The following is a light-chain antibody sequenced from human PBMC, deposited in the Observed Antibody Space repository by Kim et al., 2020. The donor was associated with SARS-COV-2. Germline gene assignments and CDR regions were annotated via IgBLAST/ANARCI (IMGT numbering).Light chain of an antibody. CDR1: SSDVGAYNQ. CDR3: SSYTNNRTVV. Sequence: GQSITLSCTGTSSDVGAYNQVSWYQQHPDKAPKLMIFDVRNRPSGVSNRVSGAKSGNTASLTISGLQAEDEADYFCSSYTNNRTVVFGGGTQLTVL. V-gene: IGLV2-14*03. J-gene: IGLJ2*01. CDR2: DVR.